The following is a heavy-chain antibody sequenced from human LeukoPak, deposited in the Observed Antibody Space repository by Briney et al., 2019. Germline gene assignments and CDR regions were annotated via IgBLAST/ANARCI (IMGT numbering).Heavy chain of an antibody. Sequence: SGGSLRLSCAASGFTFSSYAMSWVRQAPGKGLEWVSVISGSAGSTYYADSVKGRFTISRDNSKNTLYLQMNSLRDEDTAVYYCARDNWNFDYWGQGTLVTVSS. CDR1: GFTFSSYA. V-gene: IGHV3-23*01. D-gene: IGHD1-20*01. CDR3: ARDNWNFDY. CDR2: ISGSAGST. J-gene: IGHJ4*02.